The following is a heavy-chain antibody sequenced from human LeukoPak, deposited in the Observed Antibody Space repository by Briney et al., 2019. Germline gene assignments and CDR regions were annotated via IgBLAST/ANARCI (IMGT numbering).Heavy chain of an antibody. J-gene: IGHJ4*02. V-gene: IGHV3-23*01. CDR3: AKGSGWLLPQYFDF. Sequence: GGSPRLSCAASGFTFSSSAMSWVRQAPGKGREWLSTISGGGGSTYYADSVKGRFTISRDNSKNTLYLHVKSLRAEDTAVYYCAKGSGWLLPQYFDFWGQGTLVTVSS. D-gene: IGHD2-21*01. CDR1: GFTFSSSA. CDR2: ISGGGGST.